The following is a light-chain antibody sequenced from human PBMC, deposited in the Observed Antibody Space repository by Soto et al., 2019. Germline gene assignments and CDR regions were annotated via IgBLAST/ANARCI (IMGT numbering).Light chain of an antibody. CDR1: SSDVGLYNL. CDR2: EVN. V-gene: IGLV2-23*02. J-gene: IGLJ3*02. CDR3: CSYVGSSILM. Sequence: QSAMTQPASVSGSPGQSITISCTGTSSDVGLYNLVSWYQQLPGKAPKLIIYEVNERPSGISDRFSGSKSGNTASLTISGLQDEDDAYYYCCSYVGSSILMFGGGTKVTVL.